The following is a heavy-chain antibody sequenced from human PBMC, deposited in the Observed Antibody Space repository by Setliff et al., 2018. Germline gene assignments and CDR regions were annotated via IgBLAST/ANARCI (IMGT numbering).Heavy chain of an antibody. CDR2: IYTSGTT. V-gene: IGHV4-4*07. D-gene: IGHD2-21*01. Sequence: SETLSLTCTVSGVSIRSHYWSWIRQPAGRGLEWIGRIYTSGTTNYSPSLKSRVSISSDTSKNVISLKLNSVTAADTAVYFCAREYVVISFVRNTHSHYGMDVWGQGTTVTVSS. J-gene: IGHJ6*02. CDR1: GVSIRSHY. CDR3: AREYVVISFVRNTHSHYGMDV.